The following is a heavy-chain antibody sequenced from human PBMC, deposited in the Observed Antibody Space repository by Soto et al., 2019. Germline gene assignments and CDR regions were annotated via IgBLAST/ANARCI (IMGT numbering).Heavy chain of an antibody. CDR2: IYYSGST. D-gene: IGHD3-9*01. CDR1: GGSISSYY. CDR3: ARARTYYDILTGRDLDWLDP. V-gene: IGHV4-59*01. Sequence: SETLSLTCTVSGGSISSYYWSWIRQPPGKGLEWIGYIYYSGSTNYNPSLKSRVTISVDTSKDQFSLKLSSVTAADTAVYYCARARTYYDILTGRDLDWLDPWGQGTLVTVSS. J-gene: IGHJ5*02.